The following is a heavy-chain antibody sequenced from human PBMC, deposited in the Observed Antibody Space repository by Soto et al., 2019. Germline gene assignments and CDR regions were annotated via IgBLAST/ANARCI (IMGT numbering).Heavy chain of an antibody. J-gene: IGHJ4*02. D-gene: IGHD3-16*01. V-gene: IGHV3-23*01. Sequence: GSLRLSCAASGFTFSSYAMSWVRQAPGKGLEWVSAISGSGGSTYYADSVKGRFTISRDNSKNTLYLQMNSLRAEDTAVYYCAKDYKDYIWGSRIDYWGQGTLVTVSS. CDR2: ISGSGGST. CDR3: AKDYKDYIWGSRIDY. CDR1: GFTFSSYA.